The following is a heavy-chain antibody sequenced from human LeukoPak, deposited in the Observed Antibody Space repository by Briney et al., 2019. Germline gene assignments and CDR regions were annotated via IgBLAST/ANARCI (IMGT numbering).Heavy chain of an antibody. D-gene: IGHD5-12*01. CDR3: ARANSAYDFGDY. CDR2: ISGYNGMT. J-gene: IGHJ4*02. Sequence: ASVEVSCEATGYTLINYGFIWVRQAPGQGLEWVGWISGYNGMTKYAQKFQGRVTMTRDTSTRTAYVELRSLRSDDTAIYYCARANSAYDFGDYWGQGSLVTVSS. V-gene: IGHV1-18*01. CDR1: GYTLINYG.